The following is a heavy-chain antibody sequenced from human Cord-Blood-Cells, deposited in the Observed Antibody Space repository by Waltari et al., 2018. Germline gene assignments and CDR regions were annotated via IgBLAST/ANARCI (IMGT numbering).Heavy chain of an antibody. CDR3: ARGGGYCSSTSCFVKSYYYYGMDV. J-gene: IGHJ6*02. CDR1: GGSFSGYY. Sequence: QVQLQQWGAGLLKPSETLSLTCAVYGGSFSGYYWSWIRQPPGKGLVWSGEINHSGSTNYNPSLKSRVTISVDTSKNQFSLKLSSVTAADTAVYYCARGGGYCSSTSCFVKSYYYYGMDVWGQGTTVTVSS. CDR2: INHSGST. V-gene: IGHV4-34*01. D-gene: IGHD2-2*01.